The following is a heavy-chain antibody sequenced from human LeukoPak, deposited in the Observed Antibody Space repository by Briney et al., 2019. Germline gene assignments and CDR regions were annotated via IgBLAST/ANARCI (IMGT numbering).Heavy chain of an antibody. CDR3: ARDFFAFGGVIALLDY. CDR1: GFTFSSYW. CDR2: ISSSSSYT. V-gene: IGHV3-21*01. Sequence: GGSLRLSCAASGFTFSSYWVNWVRQAPGKGLEWVSSISSSSSYTFYADSVMGRFTISRDNAKNSLYLQMNGLRAEDTAVYYCARDFFAFGGVIALLDYWGQGTLVTVSS. J-gene: IGHJ4*02. D-gene: IGHD3-16*02.